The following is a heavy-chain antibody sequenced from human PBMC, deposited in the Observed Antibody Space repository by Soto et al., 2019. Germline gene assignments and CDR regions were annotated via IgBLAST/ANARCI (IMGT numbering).Heavy chain of an antibody. D-gene: IGHD3-10*01. Sequence: QVQLQESGPGLVKPSGTLSLTCAVSGGSISSSNWWSWVRQPPGKGLEWIGGIYHSGNTNSNPSLKSRVTRAVDKSRNQFPLKLSSWTAADTAVYYCARRWGEGRVDYWGQGTLVTVSS. CDR2: IYHSGNT. CDR1: GGSISSSNW. CDR3: ARRWGEGRVDY. J-gene: IGHJ4*02. V-gene: IGHV4-4*02.